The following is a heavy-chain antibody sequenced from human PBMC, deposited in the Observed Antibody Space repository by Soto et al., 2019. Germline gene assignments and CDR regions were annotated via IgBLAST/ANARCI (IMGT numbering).Heavy chain of an antibody. CDR2: ISGSGGST. J-gene: IGHJ6*02. CDR1: GFTFSSYA. Sequence: TGGSLRLSCAASGFTFSSYAMSWVRQAPGKGLEWVSAISGSGGSTYYADSVKGRFTISRDNSKNTLYLQMNSLRAEDTAVYYCANSHGSGSYYYYYYGMDVWGQGTTVTGSS. D-gene: IGHD3-10*01. CDR3: ANSHGSGSYYYYYYGMDV. V-gene: IGHV3-23*01.